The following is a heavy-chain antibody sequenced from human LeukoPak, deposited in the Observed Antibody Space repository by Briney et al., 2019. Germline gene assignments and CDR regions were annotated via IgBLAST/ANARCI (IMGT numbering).Heavy chain of an antibody. D-gene: IGHD3-10*01. V-gene: IGHV1-18*01. CDR3: AYAGDYYGSGSYYQDAFDI. J-gene: IGHJ3*02. Sequence: ASVKVSCKASGYTFTSYGISWVRQAPGQGLEWMGWISAYNGNTNYAQKLQGRVTMTTDTSTSTAYMELRSLRSDDTAVYYCAYAGDYYGSGSYYQDAFDIWGQGTMVTVSS. CDR1: GYTFTSYG. CDR2: ISAYNGNT.